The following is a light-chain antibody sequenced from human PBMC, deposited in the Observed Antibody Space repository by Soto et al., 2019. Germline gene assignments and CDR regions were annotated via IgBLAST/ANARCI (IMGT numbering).Light chain of an antibody. CDR1: RSISSS. Sequence: DIQMTQSPSSLSASVGDRVTITCRGSRSISSSLSWYQQRPRKAPNLLIYLASSLQSGVPSRFSGSGSGTDFTLTISILQFEDFATYYCPQSYSTPYTFGQGTKLEIK. CDR3: PQSYSTPYT. J-gene: IGKJ2*01. V-gene: IGKV1-39*01. CDR2: LAS.